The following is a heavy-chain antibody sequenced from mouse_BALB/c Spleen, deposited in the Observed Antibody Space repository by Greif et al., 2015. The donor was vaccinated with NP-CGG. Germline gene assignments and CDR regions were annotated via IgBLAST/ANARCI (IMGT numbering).Heavy chain of an antibody. V-gene: IGHV5-4*02. CDR2: ISDGGSYT. CDR3: ARDGARATLFAY. Sequence: EVKVVESGGGLVKPGGSLKLSCAASGFTFSDYYMYWVRQTPEKRLEWVATISDGGSYTYYPDSVKGRFTISRDNAKNNLYLQMSSLKSEDTAMYYCARDGARATLFAYWGQGTLVTVSA. J-gene: IGHJ3*01. D-gene: IGHD3-1*01. CDR1: GFTFSDYY.